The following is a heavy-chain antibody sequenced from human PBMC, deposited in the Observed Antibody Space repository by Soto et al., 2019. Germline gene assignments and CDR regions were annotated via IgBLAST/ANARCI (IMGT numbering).Heavy chain of an antibody. CDR3: ARQVVRDTPWYFDL. D-gene: IGHD3-10*01. CDR1: GGSISSSSYY. CDR2: IYYSGST. V-gene: IGHV4-39*01. J-gene: IGHJ2*01. Sequence: QLQLQESGPGLVKPSETLSLTCTVSGGSISSSSYYWGWIRQPPGKGLEWIGSIYYSGSTYYNPSLKSRVTISVDTSKNQFSLKLSSVTAADTAVYYCARQVVRDTPWYFDLWGRGTLVTVSS.